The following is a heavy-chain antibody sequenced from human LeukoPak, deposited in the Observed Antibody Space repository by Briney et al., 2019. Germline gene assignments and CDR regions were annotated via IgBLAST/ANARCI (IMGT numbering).Heavy chain of an antibody. CDR3: ARDQGGPHHL. D-gene: IGHD3-16*01. CDR2: ISSCSSYI. CDR1: GFTFSSYS. Sequence: GGSLRLSCAASGFTFSSYSMNWVRQAPGKGLEWVASISSCSSYIYYAASVKGRFTISRDNAKNSLYLQMNSLRAEDTAVYYCARDQGGPHHLWGQGTLVTVSS. J-gene: IGHJ4*02. V-gene: IGHV3-21*01.